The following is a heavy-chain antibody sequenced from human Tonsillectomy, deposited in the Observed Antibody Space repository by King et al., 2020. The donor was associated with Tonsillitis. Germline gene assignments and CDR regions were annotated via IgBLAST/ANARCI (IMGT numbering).Heavy chain of an antibody. CDR1: GFTFSSYS. CDR2: ISSSSNYI. J-gene: IGHJ6*02. V-gene: IGHV3-21*01. Sequence: VQLVESGGGLVQPGGSLRLSCAASGFTFSSYSMNWVRQAPGKGLEWGASISSSSNYIYNADSVKGRFTISRDNANNSLYLQMNSLRAEDTAVYYCARDSGYYGMDVWGQGTTVTVSS. CDR3: ARDSGYYGMDV.